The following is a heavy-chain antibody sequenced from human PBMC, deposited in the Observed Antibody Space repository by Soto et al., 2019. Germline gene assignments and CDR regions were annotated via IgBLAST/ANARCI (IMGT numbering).Heavy chain of an antibody. D-gene: IGHD2-2*01. CDR3: ARHLTLGYCSSTSCFELDY. CDR2: IYYSGST. J-gene: IGHJ4*02. CDR1: GGSISSYY. Sequence: PSETLSLTCTVSGGSISSYYWSWIRQPPGKGLEWIGYIYYSGSTNYNPSLKSRVTISVDTSKNQFSLKLSSVTAADTAVYYCARHLTLGYCSSTSCFELDYWGQGTLVTVSS. V-gene: IGHV4-59*08.